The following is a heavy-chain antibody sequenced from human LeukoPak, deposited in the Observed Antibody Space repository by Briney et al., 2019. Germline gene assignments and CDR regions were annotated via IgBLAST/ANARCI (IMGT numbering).Heavy chain of an antibody. D-gene: IGHD3-3*01. CDR2: IYPGDSET. V-gene: IGHV5-51*01. CDR3: ARHGRYGFRAYDSWYDS. Sequence: RGESLKISCKGSGYSFTSYWIGWVRQMPGKGLEWMGIIYPGDSETRYNPSFQGHVTISADKSTSTAYLQWRSLKASDTAMYYCARHGRYGFRAYDSWYDSWGQGTLVIVSS. J-gene: IGHJ5*01. CDR1: GYSFTSYW.